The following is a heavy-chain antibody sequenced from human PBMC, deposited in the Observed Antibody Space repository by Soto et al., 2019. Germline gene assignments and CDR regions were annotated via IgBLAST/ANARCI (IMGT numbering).Heavy chain of an antibody. V-gene: IGHV1-8*01. J-gene: IGHJ4*02. CDR3: ARRAETNGWNGFGADKYYFDF. Sequence: ASVKVSCKASGYTFTSYDIYWVRQATGQGLEWMGWMNPNTGSSGYAQKFQGRVTMTSDTSISTAHMELSSLRSEDTAVYYCARRAETNGWNGFGADKYYFDFWGQGTLVTVSS. CDR1: GYTFTSYD. D-gene: IGHD1-1*01. CDR2: MNPNTGSS.